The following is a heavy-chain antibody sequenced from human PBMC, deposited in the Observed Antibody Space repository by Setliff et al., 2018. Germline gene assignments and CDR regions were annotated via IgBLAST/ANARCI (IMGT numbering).Heavy chain of an antibody. CDR2: ISAYDGNT. CDR3: ARSPPNRGSGSGWYGDF. V-gene: IGHV1-18*01. D-gene: IGHD6-19*01. J-gene: IGHJ4*02. CDR1: GYTFTNYG. Sequence: RASVKVSCKASGYTFTNYGITWVRQAPGQGLEWMGWISAYDGNTKFAQNIQGRVTLTTDTPTSTAYMELRSLRSDDTVVYYCARSPPNRGSGSGWYGDFWGQGTLVTVSS.